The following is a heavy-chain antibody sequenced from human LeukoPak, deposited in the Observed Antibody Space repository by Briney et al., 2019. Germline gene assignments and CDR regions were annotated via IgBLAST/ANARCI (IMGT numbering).Heavy chain of an antibody. CDR2: IGSSGGGT. D-gene: IGHD2-15*01. CDR3: AKIHQNRVVVGAKGGFDI. Sequence: PGGSLRLSCEASGLTFNNYAMHWVRQAPGKGLEWVSGIGSSGGGTYYADSVKGRFTISRDTSKDTVYLQMDSLRAEDTAIYYCAKIHQNRVVVGAKGGFDIWGQGTVVTASS. V-gene: IGHV3-23*01. CDR1: GLTFNNYA. J-gene: IGHJ3*02.